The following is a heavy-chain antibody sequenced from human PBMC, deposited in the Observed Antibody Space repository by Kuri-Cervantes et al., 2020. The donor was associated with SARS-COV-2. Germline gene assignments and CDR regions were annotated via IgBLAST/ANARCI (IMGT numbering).Heavy chain of an antibody. CDR3: AGLLLMVYDDAFDI. V-gene: IGHV4-39*01. CDR1: GGSISNSSYY. J-gene: IGHJ3*02. CDR2: IYYSGST. D-gene: IGHD2-8*01. Sequence: SETRSPTCTVSGGSISNSSYYWGWIRQPPGKGLEWIGIIYYSGSTYYNPSLKSRVTISVDTSKNQFYLKLSSVTAADTAVYYCAGLLLMVYDDAFDIWGQGAMVTVSS.